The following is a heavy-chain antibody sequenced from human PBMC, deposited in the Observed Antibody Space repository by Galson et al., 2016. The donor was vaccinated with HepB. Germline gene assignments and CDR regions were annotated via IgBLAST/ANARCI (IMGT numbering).Heavy chain of an antibody. J-gene: IGHJ4*02. CDR2: IYSGGST. Sequence: SLRLSCAASGLTVSSNYMNWVRQAPGKGLEWVSVIYSGGSTYYADSVKGRFTISRDNAKNSLYLQMNSLRAEDTAVYFCAKEGRIHSGTYSESRSDYFDYWGQGTLVTVSS. CDR3: AKEGRIHSGTYSESRSDYFDY. V-gene: IGHV3-53*01. D-gene: IGHD1-26*01. CDR1: GLTVSSNY.